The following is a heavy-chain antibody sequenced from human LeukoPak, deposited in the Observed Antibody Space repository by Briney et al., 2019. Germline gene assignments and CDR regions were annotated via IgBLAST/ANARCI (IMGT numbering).Heavy chain of an antibody. CDR1: GGSISSGSYY. CDR2: VYSSGST. CDR3: ARYDSSGRIFDY. V-gene: IGHV4-61*02. D-gene: IGHD3-22*01. J-gene: IGHJ4*02. Sequence: SETLSLTRTVSGGSISSGSYYWSWIRQPAGKGLEWIGRVYSSGSTNYNPSLKSRVSTSVDTSKNQFFLKLSSATAADTAVYYCARYDSSGRIFDYWGQGTLVTVSS.